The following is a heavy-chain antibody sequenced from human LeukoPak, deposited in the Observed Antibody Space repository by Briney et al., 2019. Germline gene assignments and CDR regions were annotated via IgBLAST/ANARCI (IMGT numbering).Heavy chain of an antibody. CDR2: ISYDGSNK. V-gene: IGHV3-30*18. CDR1: GFTFSSYG. CDR3: AKGRKTFNAFDI. Sequence: GGSLRLSCAASGFTFSSYGMHWVRQAPGKGLEWVAVISYDGSNKYYADSVKGRFTISRDNSKNTLYLQMNSLRAEDTAVYYCAKGRKTFNAFDIWGQGTMVTVSS. J-gene: IGHJ3*02.